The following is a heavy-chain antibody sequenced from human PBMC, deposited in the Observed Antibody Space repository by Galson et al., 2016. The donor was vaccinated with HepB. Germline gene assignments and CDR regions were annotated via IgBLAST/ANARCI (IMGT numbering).Heavy chain of an antibody. Sequence: SVKVSCKASGGTFSNYAFSWVRQAPGQGLEWMGGIIPIFGTANYAQKFQGRVTITADPFTRTAYMELSSLRSEDTAVDYCAVDPRNYYDSSDFFDYWGQGTLVSVSS. J-gene: IGHJ4*02. D-gene: IGHD3-22*01. CDR3: AVDPRNYYDSSDFFDY. CDR2: IIPIFGTA. V-gene: IGHV1-69*13. CDR1: GGTFSNYA.